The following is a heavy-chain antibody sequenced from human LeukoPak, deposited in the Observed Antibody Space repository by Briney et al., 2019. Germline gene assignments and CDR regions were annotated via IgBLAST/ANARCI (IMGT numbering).Heavy chain of an antibody. CDR3: ARGRRGTTVTTFRLGQVFDY. Sequence: ASVKVSCKASGYTFTSYDSNWVRQATGQGLEWMGWMNPNSGNTGYAQKFQGRATMTRSTSISTAYMELSSLRSEDTAVYYCARGRRGTTVTTFRLGQVFDYWGQGTLVTVSS. D-gene: IGHD4-17*01. CDR2: MNPNSGNT. CDR1: GYTFTSYD. J-gene: IGHJ4*02. V-gene: IGHV1-8*01.